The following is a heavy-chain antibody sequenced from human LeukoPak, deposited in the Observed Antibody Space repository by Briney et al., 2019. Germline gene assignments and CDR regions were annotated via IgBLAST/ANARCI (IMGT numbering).Heavy chain of an antibody. Sequence: PSETLSLTCTVSGGSISSSNYYWGWIRQPPGKGLEWIGSIYYSGSTYYNPSLKSRVTISVDTSKNQFSLKLSSVTAADTAVYYCARDGGYSGSYFTLVDYWGQGTLVTVSS. CDR2: IYYSGST. CDR1: GGSISSSNYY. V-gene: IGHV4-39*07. CDR3: ARDGGYSGSYFTLVDY. D-gene: IGHD1-26*01. J-gene: IGHJ4*02.